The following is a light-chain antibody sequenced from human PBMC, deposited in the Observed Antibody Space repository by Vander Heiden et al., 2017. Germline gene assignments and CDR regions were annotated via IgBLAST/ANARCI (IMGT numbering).Light chain of an antibody. CDR2: RDN. J-gene: IGLJ2*01. V-gene: IGLV3-9*01. CDR1: NIGSNA. CDR3: QVLDSSTVV. Sequence: SYELTQPLSVSVALGQTARSTCVGNNIGSNAVHWYQHQPGQAPLLVIYRDNIRPSGIPERFSGSNSGNTATLTISGAQAGDEADYYCQVLDSSTVVFGGGTKLTVL.